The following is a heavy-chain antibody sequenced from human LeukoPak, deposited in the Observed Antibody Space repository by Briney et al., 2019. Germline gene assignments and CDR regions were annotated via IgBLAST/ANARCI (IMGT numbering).Heavy chain of an antibody. CDR3: ARQLGDRLLFDY. J-gene: IGHJ4*02. CDR1: GGSIGSSDSF. V-gene: IGHV4-39*07. Sequence: NSSETLSLTCTVSGGSIGSSDSFWGWIRQPPGKGLEWIGSIYYSGTTYYNPSLKSRLTISVDTSKNHFSLKLSSVTAADTAVYYCARQLGDRLLFDYWGQGTLVTVSS. CDR2: IYYSGTT. D-gene: IGHD2-21*01.